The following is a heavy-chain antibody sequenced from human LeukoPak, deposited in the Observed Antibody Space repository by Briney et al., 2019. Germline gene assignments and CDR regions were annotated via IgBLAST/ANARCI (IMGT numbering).Heavy chain of an antibody. D-gene: IGHD6-19*01. CDR3: ARLTAVAGNRNFDY. CDR2: IKEDGSEK. J-gene: IGHJ4*02. Sequence: GGSLRLSCTASGFTFGDFAMTWVRQAPGKGLEWVANIKEDGSEKYYVDSVKGRFTISRDNAKNSLYLQMNSLRAEDTAVYYCARLTAVAGNRNFDYWGQGTLVTVSS. CDR1: GFTFGDFA. V-gene: IGHV3-7*01.